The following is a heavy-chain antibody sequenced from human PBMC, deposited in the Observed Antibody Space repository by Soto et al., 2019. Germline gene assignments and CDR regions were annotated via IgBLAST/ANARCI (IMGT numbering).Heavy chain of an antibody. J-gene: IGHJ4*02. D-gene: IGHD3-16*02. Sequence: ESGGGMVKPGGSLRLSCAASGFTFSSYSMNWVLQAPGKGLEWVSSISSSSSYIYYADSVKGRFTISRDNAKNSLYLQMNSLRAEDTAVYYCARGPRWGSYPKPFAYWGQGTLVTVSS. V-gene: IGHV3-21*01. CDR3: ARGPRWGSYPKPFAY. CDR1: GFTFSSYS. CDR2: ISSSSSYI.